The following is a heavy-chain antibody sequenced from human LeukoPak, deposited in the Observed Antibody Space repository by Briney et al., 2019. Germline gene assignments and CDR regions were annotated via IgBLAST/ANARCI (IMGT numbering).Heavy chain of an antibody. Sequence: SETLSLTCAVSGGSITSSNWWSWVRQPLGKGLEWIGEIYHSGSTNYNPSLKSRVTISVDKSKNQFSLKLSSVTAADTAVYYCARDVAAAGADAFDIWGQGTMVTVSS. J-gene: IGHJ3*02. D-gene: IGHD6-13*01. CDR3: ARDVAAAGADAFDI. CDR1: GGSITSSNW. CDR2: IYHSGST. V-gene: IGHV4-4*02.